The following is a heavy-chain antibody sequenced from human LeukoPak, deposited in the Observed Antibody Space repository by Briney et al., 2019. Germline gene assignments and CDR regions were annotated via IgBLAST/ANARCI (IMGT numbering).Heavy chain of an antibody. Sequence: LSLTCTVSGGSISSGGYYWSWVRQAPGKGLEWVSAISGSGGSTYYADSVKGRFTISRDNSKNTLYLQMTSLRAEDTAVYYCARDYGDLDSYYGMDVWGKGPTVTVSS. CDR2: ISGSGGST. V-gene: IGHV3-23*01. CDR1: GGSISSGGYY. D-gene: IGHD4-17*01. CDR3: ARDYGDLDSYYGMDV. J-gene: IGHJ6*04.